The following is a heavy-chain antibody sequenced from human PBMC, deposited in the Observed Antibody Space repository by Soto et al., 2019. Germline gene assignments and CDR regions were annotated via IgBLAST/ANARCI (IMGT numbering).Heavy chain of an antibody. D-gene: IGHD7-27*01. V-gene: IGHV4-34*01. Sequence: SETLSLTCAVYGVSFSGYYWSWIRQPPGKGLEWIGEINHSGSTNYNPSLKSRVTISVDTSKNQFSLKLSSVTAADTAVYYCARLRRGLATGDYYYYYYYMDVWGKGTTVTVSS. CDR1: GVSFSGYY. CDR2: INHSGST. J-gene: IGHJ6*03. CDR3: ARLRRGLATGDYYYYYYYMDV.